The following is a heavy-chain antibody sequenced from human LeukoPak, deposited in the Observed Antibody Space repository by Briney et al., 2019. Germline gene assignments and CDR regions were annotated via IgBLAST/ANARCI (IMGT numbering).Heavy chain of an antibody. CDR1: GFTVSSNY. V-gene: IGHV3-66*01. CDR2: IYSGGST. Sequence: GGSLRLSCAASGFTVSSNYMSWVRQAPGKGLEWVSVIYSGGSTYYADSVKGRFTISRDNSKNTLYLQMNSLRAEDTAVYYCARGDTDMGPNFDYWGQGTLVTVSS. CDR3: ARGDTDMGPNFDY. D-gene: IGHD5-18*01. J-gene: IGHJ4*02.